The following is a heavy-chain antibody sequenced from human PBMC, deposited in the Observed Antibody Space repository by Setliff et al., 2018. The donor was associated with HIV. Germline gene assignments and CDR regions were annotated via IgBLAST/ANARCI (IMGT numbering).Heavy chain of an antibody. V-gene: IGHV3-21*01. D-gene: IGHD1-1*01. Sequence: GGSLRLSCAASGFTFSTYSMNWVRQAPGKGLEWVSSITSSSNYIYYADSVKGRFTISRDNAKNSLYLQMDGLRVEDTAVYYCVRDSNTISTTDAFDIWGQGTVVTVSS. CDR2: ITSSSNYI. CDR1: GFTFSTYS. CDR3: VRDSNTISTTDAFDI. J-gene: IGHJ3*02.